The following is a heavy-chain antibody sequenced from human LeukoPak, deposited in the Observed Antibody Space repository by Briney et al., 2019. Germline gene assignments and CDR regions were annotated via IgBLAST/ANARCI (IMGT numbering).Heavy chain of an antibody. CDR3: ARGSGWYYRFDP. J-gene: IGHJ5*02. V-gene: IGHV4-59*01. D-gene: IGHD6-19*01. Sequence: SETLSLTCTVSGGSISSYYWSWIRQPPGKGLEWIGYIYYSGSTNYNPSLKSRVTISVDTSKNQFSLKLSSVTAADTAVYYCARGSGWYYRFDPWGQGTLVTVSS. CDR1: GGSISSYY. CDR2: IYYSGST.